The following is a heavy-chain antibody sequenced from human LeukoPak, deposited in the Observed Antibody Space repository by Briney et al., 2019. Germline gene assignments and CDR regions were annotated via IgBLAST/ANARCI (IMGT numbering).Heavy chain of an antibody. V-gene: IGHV3-23*01. CDR1: GFTFSSYS. Sequence: GGSLRLSCAASGFTFSSYSMSWVRQAPGKGLEWVSAISGSGSTYHADSVKGRFTSSRDNSKNTLYLQMNSLRAEDTAVYYCAKGAYYADWGQGTLVTVSS. CDR2: ISGSGST. J-gene: IGHJ4*02. CDR3: AKGAYYAD. D-gene: IGHD3-3*01.